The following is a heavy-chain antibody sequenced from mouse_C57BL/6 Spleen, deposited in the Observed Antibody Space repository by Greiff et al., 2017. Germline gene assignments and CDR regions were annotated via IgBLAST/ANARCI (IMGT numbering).Heavy chain of an antibody. CDR2: ISDGGSYT. J-gene: IGHJ3*01. V-gene: IGHV5-4*01. CDR1: GFTFSSYA. CDR3: ARDLTGPFAY. D-gene: IGHD4-1*01. Sequence: EVQGVEYGGGLVKPGGSLKLSCAASGFTFSSYAMSWVRQTPEKRLEWVATISDGGSYTYYPDNVKGRFTISRDNAKNNLYLQMSHLKSEDTAMYYCARDLTGPFAYWGQETLVTVSA.